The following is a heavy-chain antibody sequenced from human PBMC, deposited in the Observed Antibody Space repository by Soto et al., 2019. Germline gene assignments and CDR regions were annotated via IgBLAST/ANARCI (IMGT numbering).Heavy chain of an antibody. CDR3: ARSTGYGDSYFDY. V-gene: IGHV4-59*01. CDR1: GFNITLYY. D-gene: IGHD4-17*01. J-gene: IGHJ4*02. Sequence: SETLSLTSTVSGFNITLYYWNWIRRSPGKGLEWIGYMYSSGSTNYRSSLKSRVTISGDTSKNQFSLRLRSVTAADTAVYFCARSTGYGDSYFDYWGQGALVTVSS. CDR2: MYSSGST.